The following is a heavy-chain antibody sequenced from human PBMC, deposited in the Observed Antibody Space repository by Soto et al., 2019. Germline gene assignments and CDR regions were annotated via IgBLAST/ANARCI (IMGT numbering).Heavy chain of an antibody. D-gene: IGHD6-13*01. Sequence: PGGSLRLSCAASGFTFSSYEMNWVRQAPRKGLEWVSYISSSGSTIYYADSVKGRFTISRDNAKNSLYLQMNSLRAEDTAVYYCARGATQQQLVPDWFDPWGQGTPVTVSS. CDR1: GFTFSSYE. CDR3: ARGATQQQLVPDWFDP. V-gene: IGHV3-48*03. CDR2: ISSSGSTI. J-gene: IGHJ5*02.